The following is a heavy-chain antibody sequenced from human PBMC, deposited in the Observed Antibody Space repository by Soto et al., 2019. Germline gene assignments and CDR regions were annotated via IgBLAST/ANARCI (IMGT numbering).Heavy chain of an antibody. CDR3: ARDLLFQAPCTSCSPTDS. Sequence: GGSLRLSCAASGFTFSNNSMNWVRQAPGKGLEWVSSISGRSDFIFYADSVQGRFSISRDNARNSLFLQMNSLRAEDTAIYYCARDLLFQAPCTSCSPTDSWAQGTLVTVSS. V-gene: IGHV3-21*01. J-gene: IGHJ4*02. D-gene: IGHD2-2*01. CDR1: GFTFSNNS. CDR2: ISGRSDFI.